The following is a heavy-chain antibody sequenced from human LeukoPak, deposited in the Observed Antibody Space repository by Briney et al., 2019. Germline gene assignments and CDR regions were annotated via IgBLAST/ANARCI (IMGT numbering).Heavy chain of an antibody. D-gene: IGHD3-3*01. Sequence: ASVKVPCKASGYTFTSYDINWVRQATGQGLEWMGWMNPNSGNTGYAQKFQGRVTMTRNTSISTAYMELSSLRSEDTAVYYCARGLRFLEWPHDDYWGQGTLVTVSS. CDR3: ARGLRFLEWPHDDY. V-gene: IGHV1-8*01. J-gene: IGHJ4*02. CDR1: GYTFTSYD. CDR2: MNPNSGNT.